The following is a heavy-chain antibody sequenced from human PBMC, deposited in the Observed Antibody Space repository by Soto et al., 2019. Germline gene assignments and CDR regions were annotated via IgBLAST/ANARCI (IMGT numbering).Heavy chain of an antibody. CDR3: ARDRSYPRDTFDL. CDR2: ISGGDFVT. V-gene: IGHV3-23*01. CDR1: GFPFSTYA. J-gene: IGHJ3*01. Sequence: EVQLLESGGGLVHPGGSLRLSCAASGFPFSTYALSWVRQAPGKGLEWIAAISGGDFVTWYADSVKGRFTISRDNFRDSLYLQMNNLRGDDTALYYCARDRSYPRDTFDLWGQGTMVTVSS.